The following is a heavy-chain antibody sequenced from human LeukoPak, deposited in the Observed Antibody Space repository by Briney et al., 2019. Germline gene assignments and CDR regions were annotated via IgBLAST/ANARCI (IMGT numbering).Heavy chain of an antibody. J-gene: IGHJ4*02. Sequence: GGSLRLSCAASGLTVSDNFMSWVRQAPGKGLEWVSVLYRGGKTYYADSVRGRFTISRDNSKNMVYLQMNSLTAEDTAVYYCARDRIEGATSDFDYWGQGTLVTVSS. CDR2: LYRGGKT. D-gene: IGHD2-21*01. CDR3: ARDRIEGATSDFDY. V-gene: IGHV3-66*01. CDR1: GLTVSDNF.